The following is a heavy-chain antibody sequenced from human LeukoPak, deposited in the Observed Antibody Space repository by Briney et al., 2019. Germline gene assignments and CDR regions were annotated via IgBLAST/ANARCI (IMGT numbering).Heavy chain of an antibody. CDR3: ARVDGSCSGGSCPSGNWFDP. CDR2: IYSSGST. J-gene: IGHJ5*02. CDR1: GGSIRGYY. Sequence: SETLSLTCNVSGGSIRGYYWSWIRQPPGKGLEWIGYIYSSGSTNYNPSLKSRVTMSVDTSKNQFSLKVSSVTAADTAVYYCARVDGSCSGGSCPSGNWFDPWGQGTLVTVSS. V-gene: IGHV4-59*08. D-gene: IGHD2-15*01.